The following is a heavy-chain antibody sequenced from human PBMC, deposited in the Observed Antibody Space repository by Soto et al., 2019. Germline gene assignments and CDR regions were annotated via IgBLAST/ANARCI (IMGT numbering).Heavy chain of an antibody. V-gene: IGHV3-23*01. J-gene: IGHJ3*02. CDR3: AKGLAGYYYDSSGYYYVTAFDI. CDR2: ISGSGGST. Sequence: HPGGSLRLSCAASGFTFSSYAMSWVRQAPGKGLEWVSAISGSGGSTYYADSVKGRFTISRDNSKNTLYLQMNSLRAEDTAVYYCAKGLAGYYYDSSGYYYVTAFDIWGQGTMVTVSS. CDR1: GFTFSSYA. D-gene: IGHD3-22*01.